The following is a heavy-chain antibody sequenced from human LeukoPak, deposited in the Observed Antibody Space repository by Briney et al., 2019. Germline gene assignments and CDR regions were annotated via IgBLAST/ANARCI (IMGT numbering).Heavy chain of an antibody. J-gene: IGHJ4*02. Sequence: SETLSLTCTVSGGSISSGDYYWTWIRQSPGMGLEWIGYTYYSGNTYYKPSLTSRVNISVDTSKNQFSLKLSSVTAADTAVYYCARGEGSSWYIGGRGFDYWGQGILVTVSS. CDR1: GGSISSGDYY. V-gene: IGHV4-30-4*01. D-gene: IGHD6-13*01. CDR2: TYYSGNT. CDR3: ARGEGSSWYIGGRGFDY.